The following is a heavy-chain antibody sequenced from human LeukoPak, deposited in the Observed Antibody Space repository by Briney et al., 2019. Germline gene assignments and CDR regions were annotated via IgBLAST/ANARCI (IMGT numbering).Heavy chain of an antibody. D-gene: IGHD3-10*01. CDR1: GFTFDDYA. J-gene: IGHJ4*02. CDR3: ARHGLDFRGRDYYFDY. V-gene: IGHV4-30-2*03. CDR2: IFHSGST. Sequence: LRLSCAASGFTFDDYAMHWVRQAPGKGLEWIGSIFHSGSTYNNPSLKSRIATSVDTSKNLFSLRLSSVTAADTAVYYCARHGLDFRGRDYYFDYWGQGTLVTVSS.